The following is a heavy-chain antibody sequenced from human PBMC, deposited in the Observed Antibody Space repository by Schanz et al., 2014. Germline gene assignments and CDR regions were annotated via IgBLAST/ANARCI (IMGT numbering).Heavy chain of an antibody. J-gene: IGHJ4*02. D-gene: IGHD6-13*01. CDR1: GFSLDIFA. CDR3: AKSQGSSFDS. CDR2: FNDGGVNK. Sequence: EVHLLESGGGLVEPGGSLRLSCATSGFSLDIFAVSWVRQAPGKGLEWVSSFNDGGVNKYYADSVKGRFTISSDNSKSTLYLQMSSLRAEDTAVYYCAKSQGSSFDSWGQGPLVTYSS. V-gene: IGHV3-23*01.